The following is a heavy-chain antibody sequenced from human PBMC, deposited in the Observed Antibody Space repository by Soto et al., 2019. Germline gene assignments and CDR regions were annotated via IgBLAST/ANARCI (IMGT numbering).Heavy chain of an antibody. Sequence: GGSLRLSCAASGFTFSSYGMHRVRQAPGKGLEWVAVISYDGSNKYYADSVKGRFTISRDNSKNTLYLQMNSLRAEDTAVYYCAKESLAYYYDSSGYYYWGQGTLVTVSS. CDR3: AKESLAYYYDSSGYYY. CDR2: ISYDGSNK. CDR1: GFTFSSYG. V-gene: IGHV3-30*18. D-gene: IGHD3-22*01. J-gene: IGHJ4*02.